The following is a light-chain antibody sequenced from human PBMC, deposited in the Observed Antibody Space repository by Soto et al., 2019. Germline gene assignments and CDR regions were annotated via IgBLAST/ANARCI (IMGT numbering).Light chain of an antibody. CDR1: SSDVGGYNY. V-gene: IGLV2-11*01. Sequence: QSALTQPRSVSGSPGQSITISCTGTSSDVGGYNYVSWYRQHPGKAPKLMIYDVSKRPSGVPDRFSGSKSGNTASLTISGLQAEDEADYYCCSYACSYTPYVFGTGTKGTVL. J-gene: IGLJ1*01. CDR2: DVS. CDR3: CSYACSYTPYV.